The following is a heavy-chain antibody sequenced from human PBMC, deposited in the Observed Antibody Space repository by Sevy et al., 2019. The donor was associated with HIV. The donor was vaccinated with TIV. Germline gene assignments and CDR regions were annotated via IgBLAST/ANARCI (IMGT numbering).Heavy chain of an antibody. J-gene: IGHJ4*02. CDR2: ISSSSGTR. Sequence: GGSLRLSCAASTFTFSSYSMHWVRQAPGKGLEWVSYISSSSGTRYYADSVKGRFTISRDNAKNSIFLQMNSLRDEDTAVYYCASRGYCGGGSCYSGPNDYWGQGTLVTVSS. V-gene: IGHV3-48*02. D-gene: IGHD2-15*01. CDR1: TFTFSSYS. CDR3: ASRGYCGGGSCYSGPNDY.